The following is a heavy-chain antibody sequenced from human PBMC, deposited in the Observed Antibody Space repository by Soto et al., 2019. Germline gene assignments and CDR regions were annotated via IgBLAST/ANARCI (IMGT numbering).Heavy chain of an antibody. CDR1: GYTFTSYD. D-gene: IGHD4-17*01. J-gene: IGHJ6*02. CDR2: MNPNSGNT. V-gene: IGHV1-8*01. CDR3: AREGVSVTTYYYYGMDA. Sequence: GASVKVSGKASGYTFTSYDINWARQATGQGLEWMGWMNPNSGNTGYAQKFQGRVTMTRNTSISTAYMELSSLRSEDTAVYYCAREGVSVTTYYYYGMDAWGQGTKVTVYS.